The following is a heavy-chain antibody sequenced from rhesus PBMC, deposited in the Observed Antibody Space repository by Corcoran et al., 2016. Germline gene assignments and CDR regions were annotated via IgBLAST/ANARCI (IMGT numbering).Heavy chain of an antibody. CDR2: ISGSNGSA. CDR1: GGSFSGYY. Sequence: QVQLQESGPGVVKPSETLSLTCAVSGGSFSGYYWGWIRQPRGKGRVGMGHISGSNGSADHTPSLKCGVSISTVRAKNQLMLKLKSVAAADRAVYYCTRGRYDYGYWGQGVLVTVSS. CDR3: TRGRYDYGY. V-gene: IGHV4-165*01. D-gene: IGHD3-22*01. J-gene: IGHJ4*01.